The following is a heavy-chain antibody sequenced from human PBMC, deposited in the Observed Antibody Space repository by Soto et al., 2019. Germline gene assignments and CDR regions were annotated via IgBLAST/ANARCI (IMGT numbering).Heavy chain of an antibody. CDR3: ARDAGASRYYGMDV. J-gene: IGHJ6*02. CDR1: GGSISSENW. V-gene: IGHV4-4*02. D-gene: IGHD2-8*02. Sequence: PWETLSLTCTVSGGSISSENWWSWVRQAPGKGLEWIGEIYQSGSTHYTPSLKSRVTISLDKSKNQFFLKLHSVTAADTAVYYCARDAGASRYYGMDVWGQGTTVTVSS. CDR2: IYQSGST.